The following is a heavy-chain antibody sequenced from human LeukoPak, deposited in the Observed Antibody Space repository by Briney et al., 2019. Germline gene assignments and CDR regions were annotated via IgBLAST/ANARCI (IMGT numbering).Heavy chain of an antibody. CDR3: ARRWELPD. CDR2: MYPNSGNT. V-gene: IGHV1-8*01. J-gene: IGHJ4*02. Sequence: GASVKVSCKGSGYSFTSYDINWVRQATGQGLEWMGWMYPNSGNTGYEQKFQGRVTMTRNTSISTAYMELSSLRSEDTAVYYCARRWELPDWGQGTLVTVSS. D-gene: IGHD1-26*01. CDR1: GYSFTSYD.